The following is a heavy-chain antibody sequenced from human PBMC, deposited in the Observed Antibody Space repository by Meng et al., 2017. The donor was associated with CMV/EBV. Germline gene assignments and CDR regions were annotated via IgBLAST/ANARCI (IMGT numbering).Heavy chain of an antibody. CDR2: INHSGST. CDR3: ARGTIFGVVWIGYFDY. CDR1: GGSFSGYY. D-gene: IGHD3-3*02. J-gene: IGHJ4*02. V-gene: IGHV4-34*01. Sequence: QVRPQQWGAGLLKPSETLSLTCAVYGGSFSGYYWSWIRQPPGKGLEWIGEINHSGSTNYNPSLKSRVTISVDTSKNQFSLKLSSVTAADTAVYYCARGTIFGVVWIGYFDYWGQGTLVTVSS.